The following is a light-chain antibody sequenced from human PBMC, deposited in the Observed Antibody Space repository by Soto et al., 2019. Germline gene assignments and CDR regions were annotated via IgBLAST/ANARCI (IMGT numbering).Light chain of an antibody. CDR3: QQFNV. CDR2: AAS. CDR1: QAIRND. J-gene: IGKJ4*01. Sequence: DIQMTQSPSSLSASVGDRVTITCRASQAIRNDLGWYQQKPAKAPKRLIYAASSLQSGVPSRFSGSGSGTEFTLTISSLQPEDSATYFCQQFNVFGGGTKV. V-gene: IGKV1-17*01.